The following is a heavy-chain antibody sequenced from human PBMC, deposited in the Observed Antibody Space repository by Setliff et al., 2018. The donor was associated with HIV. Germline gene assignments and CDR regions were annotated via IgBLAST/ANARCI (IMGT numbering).Heavy chain of an antibody. CDR1: GGSFTDIGGSFTDYY. Sequence: SETLSLTCAVFGGSFTDIGGSFTDYYWIWIRQPPGKGLEWIGEINHSGITHYNPSLKSRVTISVDTSKNQFSLNLNSVTVADTAVYYCARGDGTKYYYYYYMDVWGKGTTVTVSS. CDR2: INHSGIT. J-gene: IGHJ6*03. CDR3: ARGDGTKYYYYYYMDV. D-gene: IGHD1-7*01. V-gene: IGHV4-34*09.